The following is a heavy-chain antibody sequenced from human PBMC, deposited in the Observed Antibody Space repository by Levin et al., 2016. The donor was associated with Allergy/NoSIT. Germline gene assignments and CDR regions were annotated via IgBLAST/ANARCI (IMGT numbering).Heavy chain of an antibody. J-gene: IGHJ3*02. CDR2: IWYDGSNK. CDR3: ARGSDYVKLDAFDI. D-gene: IGHD4-17*01. V-gene: IGHV3-33*01. Sequence: VRQAPGKGLEWVAVIWYDGSNKYYADSVKGRFTISRDNSKNTLYLQMNSLRAEDTAVYYCARGSDYVKLDAFDIWGQGTMVTVSS.